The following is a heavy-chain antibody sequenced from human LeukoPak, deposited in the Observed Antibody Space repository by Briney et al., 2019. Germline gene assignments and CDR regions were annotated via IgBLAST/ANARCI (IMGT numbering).Heavy chain of an antibody. Sequence: PSETLSLTCAIYGGSFSVYYWNWIRQPPGKGLEWIGQINHSGSTNYNPSLKSRVTISIDTSKNQFSLKLTSVTAADTAMYYCARRANGPSYWGQGTLVTVSS. D-gene: IGHD2-8*01. V-gene: IGHV4-34*01. CDR1: GGSFSVYY. CDR3: ARRANGPSY. J-gene: IGHJ4*02. CDR2: INHSGST.